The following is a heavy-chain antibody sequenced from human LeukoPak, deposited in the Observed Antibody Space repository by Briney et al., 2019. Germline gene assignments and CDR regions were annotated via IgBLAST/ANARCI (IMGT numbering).Heavy chain of an antibody. Sequence: ATVKVSCKAPGYTFTSYDINWVRQVNGQGLEWMGRMNPNSGNTGYAQKFQGRVTMTRNTSISTAYMELSSLRSEDTAVYYCARYQLPYDSSGSYYSNWFDPWGQGTLVTVSS. CDR3: ARYQLPYDSSGSYYSNWFDP. D-gene: IGHD3-22*01. CDR1: GYTFTSYD. J-gene: IGHJ5*02. V-gene: IGHV1-8*01. CDR2: MNPNSGNT.